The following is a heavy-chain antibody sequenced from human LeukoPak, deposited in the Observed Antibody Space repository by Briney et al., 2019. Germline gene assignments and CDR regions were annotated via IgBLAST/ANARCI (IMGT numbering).Heavy chain of an antibody. Sequence: SQTLSLTCAISGDSVSSNSAAWTWIRQSPSRGLEWLGRTYYRSKWYNDYAISVKSRITVNPDTSKNQFSLKLSSVTAADTAVYYCARQRQYNWNSDTYYYGMDVWGQGTTVTVSS. CDR2: TYYRSKWYN. CDR1: GDSVSSNSAA. V-gene: IGHV6-1*01. J-gene: IGHJ6*02. CDR3: ARQRQYNWNSDTYYYGMDV. D-gene: IGHD1-7*01.